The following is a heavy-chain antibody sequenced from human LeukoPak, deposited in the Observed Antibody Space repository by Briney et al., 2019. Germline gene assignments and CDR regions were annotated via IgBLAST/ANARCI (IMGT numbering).Heavy chain of an antibody. J-gene: IGHJ5*02. CDR3: AKALKVVNSSDNWFDP. CDR2: LSPNSGGT. Sequence: GASVKVSCKASGYTFIDYYIHWVRQAPGQGLEWMGWLSPNSGGTNYAQKFQGRVTMTRDTSINTACMELSSLTSDDTAVYYTAKALKVVNSSDNWFDPWGQGTPVTVSS. V-gene: IGHV1-2*02. CDR1: GYTFIDYY.